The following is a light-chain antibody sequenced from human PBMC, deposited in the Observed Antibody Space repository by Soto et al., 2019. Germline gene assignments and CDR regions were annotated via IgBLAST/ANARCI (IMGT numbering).Light chain of an antibody. Sequence: DIQMTQSPSSLSASVGDRVTITCRASQSISSNLNWYQQKPGEAPKLLIYVASSLQSGVPSRFSGSDSGTDYTLTISSMQPDDFATYYCQQSYSSPYTFGQGTKLEIK. J-gene: IGKJ2*01. CDR1: QSISSN. V-gene: IGKV1-39*01. CDR3: QQSYSSPYT. CDR2: VAS.